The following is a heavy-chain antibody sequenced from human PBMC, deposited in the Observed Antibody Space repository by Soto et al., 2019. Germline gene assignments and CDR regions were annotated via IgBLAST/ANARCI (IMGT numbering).Heavy chain of an antibody. CDR2: INSDGSST. CDR1: GFTFSSYW. V-gene: IGHV3-74*01. CDR3: ASYLGYCSGSTCYNAFDI. D-gene: IGHD2-15*01. J-gene: IGHJ3*02. Sequence: GGSLRLSCAASGFTFSSYWMHWVRQAPGKGLVWVSRINSDGSSTSYADSVKGRFRISRDNAKNTLYLQMNSLRAEDTAVYYCASYLGYCSGSTCYNAFDIWGQGTMVTVSS.